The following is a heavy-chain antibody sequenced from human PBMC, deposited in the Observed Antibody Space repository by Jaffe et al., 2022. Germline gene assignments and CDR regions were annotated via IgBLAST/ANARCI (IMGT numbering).Heavy chain of an antibody. CDR3: AKDRYCSSNSCYYYYYMDV. Sequence: QVHLVESGGAVVQPGGSLRLSCAASGFTFSNYAMHWVRQAPGKGLEWVAFIRYDGSNKYYADSVKGRFTISRDNSKNTLYVQMSSLRVEDTAVYYCAKDRYCSSNSCYYYYYMDVWGKGTTVTVSS. CDR2: IRYDGSNK. J-gene: IGHJ6*03. V-gene: IGHV3-30*02. D-gene: IGHD2-2*01. CDR1: GFTFSNYA.